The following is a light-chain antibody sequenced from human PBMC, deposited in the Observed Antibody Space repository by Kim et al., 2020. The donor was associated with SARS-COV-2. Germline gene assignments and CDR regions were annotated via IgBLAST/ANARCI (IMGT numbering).Light chain of an antibody. J-gene: IGLJ3*02. CDR2: DNN. CDR1: NSNIVNNY. CDR3: GTWDSSLSARV. V-gene: IGLV1-51*01. Sequence: GQRVTISCSGNNSNIVNNYVSWYQQLPGTAPKLLIYDNNKRPSGIPDRFSGSKSGTSATLGITGLQTGDEAEYYCGTWDSSLSARVFGGGTQLTVL.